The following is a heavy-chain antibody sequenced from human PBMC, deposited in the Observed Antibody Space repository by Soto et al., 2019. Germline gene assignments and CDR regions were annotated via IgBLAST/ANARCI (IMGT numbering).Heavy chain of an antibody. D-gene: IGHD4-17*01. J-gene: IGHJ5*01. CDR3: VRVGTVTFDS. CDR1: GFIFDNHG. Sequence: QVQLVESGGRVVQPGRSLRLSCTASGFIFDNHGMDWVRQAPGKGLEWVAVIWFDGSQKYYTDSVKGRFTISRDDSKSTLYLQMNNLPVDATAMYSCVRVGTVTFDSWAQGTMVTVTS. V-gene: IGHV3-33*01. CDR2: IWFDGSQK.